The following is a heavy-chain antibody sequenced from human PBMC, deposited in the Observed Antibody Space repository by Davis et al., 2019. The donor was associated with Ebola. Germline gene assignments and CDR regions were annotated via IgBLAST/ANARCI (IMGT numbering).Heavy chain of an antibody. D-gene: IGHD3-9*01. Sequence: MPSETLSLTCTVSGASISSGDYYWSWIRQPPGKGLEWIGYIYYSGSAYYNPSLMSRVTISLDTSKNQFSLKLSSVTAAETAVYYCARAHDTPLTLGAYFDYWGQGTPVTVSS. J-gene: IGHJ4*02. CDR3: ARAHDTPLTLGAYFDY. CDR1: GASISSGDYY. CDR2: IYYSGSA. V-gene: IGHV4-30-4*01.